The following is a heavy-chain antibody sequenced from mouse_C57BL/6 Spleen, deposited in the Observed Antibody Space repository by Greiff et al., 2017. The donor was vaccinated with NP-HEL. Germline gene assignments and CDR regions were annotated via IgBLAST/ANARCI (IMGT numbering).Heavy chain of an antibody. Sequence: QVQLQQSGAELVMPGASVKLSCKASGYTFTSYWMHWVKQRPGQGLEWIGEIDPSDSYTNYNQKFKGKSTLTVDKSSSTAYMQLSSLTSEDSAVYYCASPYYSNHGYFDVWGTGTTVTVSS. V-gene: IGHV1-69*01. CDR3: ASPYYSNHGYFDV. CDR1: GYTFTSYW. J-gene: IGHJ1*03. D-gene: IGHD2-5*01. CDR2: IDPSDSYT.